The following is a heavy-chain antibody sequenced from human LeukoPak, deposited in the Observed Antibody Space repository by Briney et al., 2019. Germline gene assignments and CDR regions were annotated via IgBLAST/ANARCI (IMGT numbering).Heavy chain of an antibody. Sequence: GGSLRLSCAASGFTFSSYSMNWVRQAPGKGLEWVSSISSSSSYIYYADSVKGRFTISRDNAKNSLYLQMNSLRAEDTAAYYCARDWSSGYDYAFHYWGQGTLVTVSS. J-gene: IGHJ4*02. CDR2: ISSSSSYI. D-gene: IGHD5-12*01. CDR3: ARDWSSGYDYAFHY. V-gene: IGHV3-21*01. CDR1: GFTFSSYS.